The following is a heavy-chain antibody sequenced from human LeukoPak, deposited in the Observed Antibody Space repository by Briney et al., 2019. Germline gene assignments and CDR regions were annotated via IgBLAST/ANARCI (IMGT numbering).Heavy chain of an antibody. Sequence: PSETLSLTCAVYGGSFSGYYWSWIRQPPGKGLEWIGEINHSGSTNYNPSLKSRVTISVDTSKNQFSLKLSSVTAADTAVYYCARGASYGFVYYYYYMDVWGKGTTVTLSS. CDR1: GGSFSGYY. D-gene: IGHD5-18*01. CDR2: INHSGST. CDR3: ARGASYGFVYYYYYMDV. V-gene: IGHV4-34*01. J-gene: IGHJ6*03.